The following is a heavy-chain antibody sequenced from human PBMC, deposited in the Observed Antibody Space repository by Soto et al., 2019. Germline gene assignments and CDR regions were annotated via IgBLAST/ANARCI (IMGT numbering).Heavy chain of an antibody. CDR3: ARAEKYCGGDCYPASDY. CDR1: GGIFSSYG. V-gene: IGHV1-69*12. CDR2: IIPIFGTA. J-gene: IGHJ4*02. Sequence: QVQLVQSGAEVKKPGSSVKVSCKASGGIFSSYGISWVRQAPGQGLEWMGGIIPIFGTANYAQKFQGRVTITADESTSTAYMELSSLRSEDTAVYYCARAEKYCGGDCYPASDYWGQGTLVTVSP. D-gene: IGHD2-21*02.